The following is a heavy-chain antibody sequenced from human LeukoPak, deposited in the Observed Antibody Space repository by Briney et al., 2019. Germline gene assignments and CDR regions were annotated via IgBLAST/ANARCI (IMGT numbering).Heavy chain of an antibody. J-gene: IGHJ4*02. V-gene: IGHV3-23*01. CDR3: AKDHDYRREYYFDY. Sequence: PGGSLRFSCAASGFTFSSYAMSWVRQAPGKGLEWVSAISGSGGSTYYADSVKGRFTISRDNSKNTLYLQMNSLRAEDTAVYYCAKDHDYRREYYFDYWGQGTLVTVSS. D-gene: IGHD4-11*01. CDR2: ISGSGGST. CDR1: GFTFSSYA.